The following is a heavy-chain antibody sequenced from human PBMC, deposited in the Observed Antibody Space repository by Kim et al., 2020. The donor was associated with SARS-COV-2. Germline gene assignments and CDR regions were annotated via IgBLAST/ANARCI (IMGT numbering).Heavy chain of an antibody. CDR1: GFTFSSYA. J-gene: IGHJ4*02. CDR3: AKDPRHRRFYGTYFDY. Sequence: GGSLRLSCAASGFTFSSYAMSWVRQAPGKGLEWVSAISGSGGSTYYADSVKGRFTISRDNSKNTLYLQMNSLRAEDTAVYYCAKDPRHRRFYGTYFDYWGQGTLVTVSS. D-gene: IGHD1-1*01. V-gene: IGHV3-23*01. CDR2: ISGSGGST.